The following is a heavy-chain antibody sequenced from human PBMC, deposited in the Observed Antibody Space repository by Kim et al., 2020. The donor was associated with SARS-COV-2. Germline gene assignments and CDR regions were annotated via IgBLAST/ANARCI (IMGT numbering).Heavy chain of an antibody. Sequence: YTKYSPSFQGNVSISGDKSLNTAYLQWNSLKASDTAMYYCARQEKGGATEYWGQGTLVTVSS. V-gene: IGHV5-10-1*01. CDR3: ARQEKGGATEY. J-gene: IGHJ4*02. D-gene: IGHD3-16*01. CDR2: YT.